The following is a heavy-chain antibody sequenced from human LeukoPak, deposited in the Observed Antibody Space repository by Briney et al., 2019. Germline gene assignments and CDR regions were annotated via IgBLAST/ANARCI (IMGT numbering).Heavy chain of an antibody. CDR3: ARVTSGDYGYYYYGMDV. CDR2: ISAYNVNT. D-gene: IGHD4-17*01. CDR1: GYTFANFG. J-gene: IGHJ6*02. V-gene: IGHV1-18*01. Sequence: ASVKVSCKASGYTFANFGINWVRQAPGQGLEWMGWISAYNVNTNYTQKFQGRVTLTTDTSTGTAYKELRSLRSDDTAVYYCARVTSGDYGYYYYGMDVWGQGTTVTVSS.